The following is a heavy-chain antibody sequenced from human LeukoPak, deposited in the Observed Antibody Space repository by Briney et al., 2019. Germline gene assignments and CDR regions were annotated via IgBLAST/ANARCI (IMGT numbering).Heavy chain of an antibody. CDR3: AKDTVEYYYDSSGYY. CDR1: GFTFSNYG. V-gene: IGHV3-30*18. J-gene: IGHJ4*02. CDR2: ISYDGSNE. D-gene: IGHD3-22*01. Sequence: GGSLRLSCAASGFTFSNYGMHWVRQAPGKGLEWVAFISYDGSNEYYADSVKGRFTISRDSSKNTLYLQMNSLRAEDTAVYYCAKDTVEYYYDSSGYYWGQGTLVTVSS.